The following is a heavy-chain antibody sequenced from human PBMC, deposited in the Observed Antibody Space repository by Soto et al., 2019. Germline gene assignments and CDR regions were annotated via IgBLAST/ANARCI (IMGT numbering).Heavy chain of an antibody. J-gene: IGHJ3*01. V-gene: IGHV1-3*01. CDR2: INAGNGNT. D-gene: IGHD2-15*01. Sequence: ASVKVSCNASGYTFTSYAMHWVRQAPGQRLEWMGWINAGNGNTKYSQKFQGRVTITRDTSASTAYMELSSLRSEDTAVYYCARDPIACRTMVGVVVAARQIWGKGTWVTV. CDR3: ARDPIACRTMVGVVVAARQI. CDR1: GYTFTSYA.